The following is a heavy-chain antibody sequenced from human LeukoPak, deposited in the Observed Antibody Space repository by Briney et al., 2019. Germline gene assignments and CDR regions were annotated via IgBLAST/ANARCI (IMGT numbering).Heavy chain of an antibody. CDR2: INPSGGST. CDR3: ERTYGAIDY. Sequence: ASVKVSCKASGYTFTSYYMHWVRQAPGQGLEWMGIINPSGGSTSYAQKFQGRVNMTRDTSTSKVYMEVSSLRSEDTAVYYCERTYGAIDYWGQGTLVSVSS. CDR1: GYTFTSYY. J-gene: IGHJ4*02. D-gene: IGHD4/OR15-4a*01. V-gene: IGHV1-46*01.